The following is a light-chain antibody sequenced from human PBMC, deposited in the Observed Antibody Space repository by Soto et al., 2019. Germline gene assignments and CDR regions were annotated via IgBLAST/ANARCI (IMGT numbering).Light chain of an antibody. CDR3: QQYDYYPYT. CDR1: QSISSW. Sequence: DIQMTQSPSTLSASVGDRVTITCRASQSISSWLAWYQQKSGEAPKILIYKSSSLESGVPSRFSGSGSGTEFTLTISRLQPDDFATDYCQQYDYYPYTFGQGTKLEIK. V-gene: IGKV1-5*03. CDR2: KSS. J-gene: IGKJ2*01.